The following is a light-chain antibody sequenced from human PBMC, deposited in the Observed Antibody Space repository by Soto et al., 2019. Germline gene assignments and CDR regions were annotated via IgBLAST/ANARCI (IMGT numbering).Light chain of an antibody. CDR3: QHYYSLPLN. V-gene: IGKV3-20*01. J-gene: IGKJ5*01. CDR2: GAS. CDR1: QSVSSSY. Sequence: EIVLTQSPGTLSLSPGERATLSCRASQSVSSSYLAWYQQKPGQPPRLLIYGASSRATGIPDRFSCSGSGTAFTLTISRLEPEDFAVFYCQHYYSLPLNFCQGTRLE.